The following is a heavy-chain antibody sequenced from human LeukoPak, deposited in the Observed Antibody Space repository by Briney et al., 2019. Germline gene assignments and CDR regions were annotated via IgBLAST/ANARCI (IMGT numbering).Heavy chain of an antibody. D-gene: IGHD1-26*01. CDR3: ATVPFRGSYYDY. CDR2: FDPEDGET. J-gene: IGHJ4*02. V-gene: IGHV1-24*01. Sequence: ASVKVSCKVSGYTLTELSMHWVRQAPGKGLEWMGGFDPEDGETIYAQKFQGRVTMTEDTSTDTACMELSSLRSEDTAVYYCATVPFRGSYYDYWGQGTLVTVSS. CDR1: GYTLTELS.